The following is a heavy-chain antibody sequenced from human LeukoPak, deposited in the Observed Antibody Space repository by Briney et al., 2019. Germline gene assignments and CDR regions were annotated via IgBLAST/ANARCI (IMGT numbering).Heavy chain of an antibody. V-gene: IGHV4-39*07. D-gene: IGHD3-10*01. CDR3: ARCKDYYVSGSYYKTFDY. Sequence: SETLSLTCTVSGGSISSSGFYWGWIRQPPGKGLEWIGSIYYSGSTYYNPSLKSRVTISVDTSKNQFSLKLSSVTAADTAVYYCARCKDYYVSGSYYKTFDYWGQGTLVTVSS. J-gene: IGHJ4*02. CDR2: IYYSGST. CDR1: GGSISSSGFY.